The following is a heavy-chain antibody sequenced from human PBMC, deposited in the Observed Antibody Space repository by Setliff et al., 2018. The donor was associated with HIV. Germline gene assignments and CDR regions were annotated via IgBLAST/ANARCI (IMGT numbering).Heavy chain of an antibody. Sequence: SETLSLTCTVSHYSINSEYYWGWFRQPPGRGLEYIGSIYQSGSTYCSPSLKSRVSMSIDTSKDQFSLRLKSLTASDTAVYYCARLDTIMLYSDCWGQGTLVTAPQ. CDR3: ARLDTIMLYSDC. CDR2: IYQSGST. CDR1: HYSINSEYY. V-gene: IGHV4-38-2*02. J-gene: IGHJ4*02. D-gene: IGHD3-16*01.